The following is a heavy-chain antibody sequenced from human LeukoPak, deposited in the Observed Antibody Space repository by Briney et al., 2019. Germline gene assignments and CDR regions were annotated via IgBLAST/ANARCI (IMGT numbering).Heavy chain of an antibody. CDR2: IYYSGST. CDR1: GGSISSSSYY. CDR3: ARRERSTSRYGMWDY. J-gene: IGHJ4*02. V-gene: IGHV4-39*01. D-gene: IGHD2-2*01. Sequence: PSETLSLTCTVSGGSISSSSYYWGWIRQPPGKGLEWIGSIYYSGSTYYNPSLKSRVTISVDTSKNQFSLKLSPVTAADTAVYYCARRERSTSRYGMWDYWGQGTLVTVSS.